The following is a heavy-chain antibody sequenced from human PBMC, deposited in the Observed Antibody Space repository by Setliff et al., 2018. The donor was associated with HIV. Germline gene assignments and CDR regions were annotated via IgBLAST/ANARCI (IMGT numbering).Heavy chain of an antibody. J-gene: IGHJ3*02. Sequence: SETLSLTCTVSGGSISSGTYYWSWIRQPAGKGLEWIGHIYTSGSTSGSTNYNPSLKSRVTISVDTSKNQFSLKLSSVTAADTAVYYCARVLDSGYDRAFDIWGQGTMVTVSS. V-gene: IGHV4-61*09. CDR1: GGSISSGTYY. D-gene: IGHD5-12*01. CDR3: ARVLDSGYDRAFDI. CDR2: IYTSGSTSGST.